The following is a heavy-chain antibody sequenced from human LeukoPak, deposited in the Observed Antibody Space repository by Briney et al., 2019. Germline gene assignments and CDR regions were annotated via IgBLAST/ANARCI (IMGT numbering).Heavy chain of an antibody. D-gene: IGHD1-20*01. CDR2: INSDGSST. V-gene: IGHV3-74*01. CDR3: ARARYNWNPFDY. J-gene: IGHJ4*02. Sequence: GGSLRLSCAASGFTFSSYWTHWVRQAPGKGLVWVSRINSDGSSTSYADSVKGRFTISRDNAKNTLYLQMNSLRAEDTAVYYCARARYNWNPFDYWGQGTLVTVSS. CDR1: GFTFSSYW.